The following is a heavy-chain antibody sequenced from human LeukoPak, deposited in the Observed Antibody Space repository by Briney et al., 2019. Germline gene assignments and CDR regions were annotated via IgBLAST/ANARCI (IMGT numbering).Heavy chain of an antibody. CDR3: AKDSGRYDYSNRFDY. CDR1: GFTFSSYA. Sequence: PGGSLRLSCAASGFTFSSYAMSWVRQAPGKGLEWVSVISGSGGSTDYADSVKGRFTISRENSKNTLYLQMNSLRAEDTAVYYCAKDSGRYDYSNRFDYWGQGTLVTVSS. V-gene: IGHV3-23*01. CDR2: ISGSGGST. J-gene: IGHJ4*02. D-gene: IGHD4-11*01.